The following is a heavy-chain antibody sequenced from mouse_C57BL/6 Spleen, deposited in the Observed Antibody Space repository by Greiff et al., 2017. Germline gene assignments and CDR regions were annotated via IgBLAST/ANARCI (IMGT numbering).Heavy chain of an antibody. D-gene: IGHD2-2*01. Sequence: QVQLKQPGAELVMPGASVKLSCKASGYTFTSYWMHWVKQRPGQGLEWIGEIDPSDSYTNYNQKFKGKSTLTVDKSSSTAYMQLSSLTSEDSAVYYCARLGGYDWYFDVWGTGTTVTVSS. CDR3: ARLGGYDWYFDV. CDR1: GYTFTSYW. V-gene: IGHV1-69*01. CDR2: IDPSDSYT. J-gene: IGHJ1*03.